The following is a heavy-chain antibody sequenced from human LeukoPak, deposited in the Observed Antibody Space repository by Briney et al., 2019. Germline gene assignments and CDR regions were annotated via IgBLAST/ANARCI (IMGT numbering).Heavy chain of an antibody. CDR1: GFTFTTYA. CDR3: ARDSDSSSRYMDYFDY. V-gene: IGHV3-21*01. J-gene: IGHJ4*02. CDR2: ISSTGRHI. Sequence: GGSLRLSCAASGFTFTTYAMNWVRQAPGKGLEWVSSISSTGRHINYADSMKGRFTIPRDNAKNSLYLQMNNLRAEDTAVYYCARDSDSSSRYMDYFDYWGQGALVTVSS. D-gene: IGHD3-22*01.